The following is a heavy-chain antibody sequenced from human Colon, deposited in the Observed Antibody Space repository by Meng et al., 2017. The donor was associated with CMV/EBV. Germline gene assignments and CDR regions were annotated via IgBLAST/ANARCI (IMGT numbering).Heavy chain of an antibody. Sequence: GESLKISCAASGFSFSDYGMHWVRQAPGKGLEWVAVIWYDGSNKYYEDSVKGRFTISRDNFKNTLYLQMNSLRAEDTAVYYCAKDQRQRVYYNGMDVWGQGTTVTVSS. J-gene: IGHJ6*02. CDR1: GFSFSDYG. V-gene: IGHV3-33*06. CDR3: AKDQRQRVYYNGMDV. CDR2: IWYDGSNK. D-gene: IGHD6-25*01.